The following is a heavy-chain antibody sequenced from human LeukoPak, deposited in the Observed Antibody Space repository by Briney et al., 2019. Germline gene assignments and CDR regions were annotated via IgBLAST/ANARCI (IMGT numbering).Heavy chain of an antibody. Sequence: GESLKISCKGSGYSFTNYWISWVRQMPGKGLEWMGRIDPSDSYTNYSPSFQGHVTISADKSISTAYLQWSSLEASDTAMYYCARLPGEYYYGSGSSSDYWGQGTLVTVSS. CDR1: GYSFTNYW. V-gene: IGHV5-10-1*01. CDR2: IDPSDSYT. CDR3: ARLPGEYYYGSGSSSDY. J-gene: IGHJ4*02. D-gene: IGHD3-10*01.